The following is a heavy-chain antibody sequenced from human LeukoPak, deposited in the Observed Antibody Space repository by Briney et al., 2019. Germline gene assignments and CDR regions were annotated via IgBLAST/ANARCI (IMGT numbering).Heavy chain of an antibody. J-gene: IGHJ4*02. CDR2: LRGNGET. CDR3: ARASWVSTTDAVR. CDR1: GLSLSTFA. V-gene: IGHV3-23*01. D-gene: IGHD1-14*01. Sequence: PGGSLRLSCAASGLSLSTFAMSWVRQCPARGLEWVSSLRGNGETFYADSVKGRFTLSSGSSRNTVYLQLNNLRVEDTAIYYCARASWVSTTDAVRWGQGTLVTVS.